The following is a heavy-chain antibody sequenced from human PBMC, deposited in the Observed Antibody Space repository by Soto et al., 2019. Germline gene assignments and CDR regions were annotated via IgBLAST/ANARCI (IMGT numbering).Heavy chain of an antibody. CDR2: ISAYNGNT. V-gene: IGHV1-18*01. J-gene: IGHJ4*02. Sequence: ASVKVSCKASGYTFTSYGISWVRQAPGQGLEWMGWISAYNGNTNYAQKLQGRVTMTTDTSTSTAYMELRSLRSDDTAVYYCARGRPYRSGWYGRGFDYWGQGTLVTVSS. D-gene: IGHD6-19*01. CDR1: GYTFTSYG. CDR3: ARGRPYRSGWYGRGFDY.